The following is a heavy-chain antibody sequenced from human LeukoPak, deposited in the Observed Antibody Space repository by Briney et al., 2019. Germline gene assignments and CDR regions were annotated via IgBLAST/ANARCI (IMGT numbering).Heavy chain of an antibody. V-gene: IGHV1-18*01. CDR1: GYTFTSYS. J-gene: IGHJ4*02. D-gene: IGHD2-15*01. Sequence: EASVKVSCKASGYTFTSYSISWVRQAPGQGLEWMGWISAYNGNTIYAQKVKGRVTMTTDTSTSTAYMELRSLKSDDTAVYYCARASYCIGGSCYSDYWGQGTLVTVSS. CDR3: ARASYCIGGSCYSDY. CDR2: ISAYNGNT.